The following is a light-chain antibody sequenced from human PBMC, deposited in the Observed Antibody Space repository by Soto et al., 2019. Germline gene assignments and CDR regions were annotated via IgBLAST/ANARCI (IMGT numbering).Light chain of an antibody. J-gene: IGKJ4*01. V-gene: IGKV3D-20*02. Sequence: EIVLTQSPGTLSLSPGERATLFCRASQSVSSTYLAWHQQKPGQAPRLLIYGASSRATGIPDRFSGGVFGTDFTLTISSLEPEDFAVYYCQQRSNWPPGITFGGGTKVEIK. CDR3: QQRSNWPPGIT. CDR1: QSVSSTY. CDR2: GAS.